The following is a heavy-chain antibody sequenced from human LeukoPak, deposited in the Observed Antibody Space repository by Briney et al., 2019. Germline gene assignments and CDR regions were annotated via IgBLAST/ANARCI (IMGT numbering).Heavy chain of an antibody. J-gene: IGHJ4*02. D-gene: IGHD2-2*01. CDR3: ARDRGYCSSTSCLTTNDY. CDR2: IYYSGTT. V-gene: IGHV4-59*12. CDR1: GGSISGYY. Sequence: SETLSLTCSVSGGSISGYYWSWIRQPPGKGLEWIGYIYYSGTTIYNPSLKSRLTISLDTSKNQFSLNLSSVTAADTAVYYCARDRGYCSSTSCLTTNDYWGQGTLVTVSS.